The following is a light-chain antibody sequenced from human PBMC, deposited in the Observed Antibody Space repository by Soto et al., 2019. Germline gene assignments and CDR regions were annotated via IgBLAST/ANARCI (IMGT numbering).Light chain of an antibody. CDR1: SSNIGAGYD. CDR2: GNS. Sequence: QSVLTQPPSVSGAPGQRVTISCTGSSSNIGAGYDVHWYQQLPGTAPKLLIYGNSNRPSGVPDRFSGSKSGTSASLAITGLQAEDEEDYYCQSYDSSLSGHVVFGGGTKVTVL. V-gene: IGLV1-40*01. J-gene: IGLJ2*01. CDR3: QSYDSSLSGHVV.